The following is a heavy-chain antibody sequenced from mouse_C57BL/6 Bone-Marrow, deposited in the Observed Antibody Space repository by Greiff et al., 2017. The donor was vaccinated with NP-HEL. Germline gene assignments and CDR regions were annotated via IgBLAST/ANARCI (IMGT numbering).Heavy chain of an antibody. CDR1: GFTFSSYA. V-gene: IGHV5-4*01. CDR2: ISDGGSYT. CDR3: ARDRSYYGRRAWFAY. Sequence: EVMLVESGGGLVKPGGSLKLSCAASGFTFSSYAMSWVRQTPEKRLEWVATISDGGSYTYYQDNVKGRFTISRDNAKNNLYLQMSHLKSEDTAMYYCARDRSYYGRRAWFAYWGQGTLVTVSA. D-gene: IGHD1-1*01. J-gene: IGHJ3*01.